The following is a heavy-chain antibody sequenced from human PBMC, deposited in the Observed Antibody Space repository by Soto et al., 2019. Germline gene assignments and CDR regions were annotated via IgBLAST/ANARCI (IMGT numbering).Heavy chain of an antibody. V-gene: IGHV1-8*01. CDR1: GYTFTSYD. Sequence: QVQLVQSGAEVKKPGASVKVSCKASGYTFTSYDINWVRQATGQGLEWMGWMNPNSGNTGYAQKFQGRVTMTRNTSISTAYMELNSLRSEDTAVYYCARVHHDYGDYERDYWGQGTLVTVSS. CDR2: MNPNSGNT. J-gene: IGHJ4*02. D-gene: IGHD4-17*01. CDR3: ARVHHDYGDYERDY.